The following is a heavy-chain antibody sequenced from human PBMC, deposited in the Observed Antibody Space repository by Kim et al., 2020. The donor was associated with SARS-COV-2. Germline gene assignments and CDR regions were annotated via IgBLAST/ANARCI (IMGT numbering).Heavy chain of an antibody. CDR3: ATGGPWNSYFEY. CDR1: GYTLSELA. Sequence: ASVKVSCKVSGYTLSELAMYWVRQAPGKGLEWMGSFDPQDDEPMYAQKFQGRVTMTEDTSTDTAYMEVRSLRSEDTAVYNCATGGPWNSYFEYWCQGTLV. CDR2: FDPQDDEP. V-gene: IGHV1-24*01. D-gene: IGHD1-1*01. J-gene: IGHJ4*02.